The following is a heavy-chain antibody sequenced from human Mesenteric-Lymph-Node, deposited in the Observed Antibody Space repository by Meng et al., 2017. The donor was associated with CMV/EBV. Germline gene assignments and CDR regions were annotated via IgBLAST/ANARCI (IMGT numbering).Heavy chain of an antibody. J-gene: IGHJ5*02. CDR2: IIPILGIA. Sequence: QLVHSRADVRKPGSCVIVSCKASGGTFSSYTNSWVRQAPGQGLEWMGRIIPILGIANYAQKFQGRVTITADKSMSTAYMELSSLRSEDTAVYYCAGGIAAAGSRWFEPWGQGTLVTVSS. V-gene: IGHV1-69*02. CDR1: GGTFSSYT. D-gene: IGHD6-13*01. CDR3: AGGIAAAGSRWFEP.